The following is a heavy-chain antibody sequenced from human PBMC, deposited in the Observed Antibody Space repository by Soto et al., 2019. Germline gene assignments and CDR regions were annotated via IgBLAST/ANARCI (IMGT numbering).Heavy chain of an antibody. Sequence: QVQLVQSGAEVKKPAASVKVSCKASGYTFTSYDINWVRQATGQGLEWMGWMNPNSGNTAYAQKFQGRVTMTRNTSISTAYMELSSLRSEDTAVYYCAREKSSGYYYDYWGQGPLVTVSS. CDR1: GYTFTSYD. D-gene: IGHD3-22*01. V-gene: IGHV1-8*01. CDR3: AREKSSGYYYDY. CDR2: MNPNSGNT. J-gene: IGHJ4*02.